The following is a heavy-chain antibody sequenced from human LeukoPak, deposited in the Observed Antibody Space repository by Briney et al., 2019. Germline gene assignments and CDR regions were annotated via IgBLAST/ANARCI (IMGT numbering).Heavy chain of an antibody. D-gene: IGHD3-10*01. CDR1: GGSISSGDYY. J-gene: IGHJ5*02. Sequence: HPSQTLSLTCTVSGGSISSGDYYWSWIRQPPGKGLEWIGYIYYSGSTYYNPSLKSRVTISVDTSKNQFSLKLSSVTAADTAVYYCARGLLWFGGLSEWFDPWGQGTLVTVSS. CDR2: IYYSGST. CDR3: ARGLLWFGGLSEWFDP. V-gene: IGHV4-30-4*01.